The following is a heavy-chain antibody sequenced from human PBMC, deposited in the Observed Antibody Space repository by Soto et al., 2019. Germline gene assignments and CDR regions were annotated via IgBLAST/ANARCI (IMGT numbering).Heavy chain of an antibody. J-gene: IGHJ4*02. CDR2: IYWDDDK. D-gene: IGHD6-13*01. CDR1: GFSLSTSGVG. CDR3: AHRRLSVNDAAAGTNFDY. Sequence: SGPTLVKPTQTLTLTCTFSGFSLSTSGVGVGWIRQPPGKALEWLALIYWDDDKRYSPSLKSRPTITKDTSKTQVVLTMTNMDPVDTATYYCAHRRLSVNDAAAGTNFDYWGQGTLVTVSS. V-gene: IGHV2-5*02.